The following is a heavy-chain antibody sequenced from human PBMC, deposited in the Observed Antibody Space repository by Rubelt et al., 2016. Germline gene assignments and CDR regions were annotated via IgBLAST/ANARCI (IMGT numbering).Heavy chain of an antibody. CDR1: GFTFSSYA. D-gene: IGHD3-10*01. CDR2: ISGSGGST. V-gene: IGHV3-23*01. CDR3: ARDNYGSIDH. Sequence: LEEGGGLVQPGGSLRLSCAASGFTFSSYAMSWVRQAPGKGLEWVSAISGSGGSTYYADSVKGRFTISRDNSKNTVYLQMNSLRAEDTAVYYCARDNYGSIDHWGQGTLVTVSS. J-gene: IGHJ4*02.